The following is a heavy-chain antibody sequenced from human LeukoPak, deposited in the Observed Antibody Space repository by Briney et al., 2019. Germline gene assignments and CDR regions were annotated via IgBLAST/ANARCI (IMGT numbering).Heavy chain of an antibody. CDR1: GFSFDDYA. Sequence: GRSLRLSCAASGFSFDDYAMHWVRQAPGKGLEWISGITWKSDTIDYADSVKGRFTISRDNAKNSLYLQMNSLGAEDTALYYCVKDVEAYYGSGSYLDYWGQGILVTVSS. D-gene: IGHD3-10*01. J-gene: IGHJ4*02. V-gene: IGHV3-9*01. CDR2: ITWKSDTI. CDR3: VKDVEAYYGSGSYLDY.